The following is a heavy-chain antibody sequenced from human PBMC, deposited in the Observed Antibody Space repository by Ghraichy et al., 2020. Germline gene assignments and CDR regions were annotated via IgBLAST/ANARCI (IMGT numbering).Heavy chain of an antibody. V-gene: IGHV4-59*01. CDR2: IYYSGST. CDR3: ARVKAFSSGKSKTVIFDY. CDR1: GGSISSYY. D-gene: IGHD6-19*01. Sequence: SETLSLTCTVSGGSISSYYWSWIRQPPGKGLEWIGYIYYSGSTNYNPSLKSRVTISVDTSKNQFSLKLSSVTAADTAVYYCARVKAFSSGKSKTVIFDYWGQGTLVTVSS. J-gene: IGHJ4*02.